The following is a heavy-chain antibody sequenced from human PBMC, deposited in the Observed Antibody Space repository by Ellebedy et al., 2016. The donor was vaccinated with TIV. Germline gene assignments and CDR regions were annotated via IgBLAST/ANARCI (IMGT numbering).Heavy chain of an antibody. V-gene: IGHV3-11*04. CDR2: ISGRGGNS. D-gene: IGHD5-24*01. J-gene: IGHJ4*02. CDR3: AVEMTTIKLY. Sequence: GGSLRLSCAASGFTFSDYYISWIRQPPGKGLEWVSAISGRGGNSYCTDSVKGQFTISRYNAKNSMYLQMNSLRAEDTAVYYCAVEMTTIKLYWGQGTLVTVSS. CDR1: GFTFSDYY.